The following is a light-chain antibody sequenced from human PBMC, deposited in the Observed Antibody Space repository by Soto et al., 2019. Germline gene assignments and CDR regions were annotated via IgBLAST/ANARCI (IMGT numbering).Light chain of an antibody. CDR2: DAS. Sequence: DIQMTQSPSTLSASIGYRVTITCLASQSINKWLAWHQQKPGKAPKLLIYDASSLESGVPSRFSGSGSGTEFTLTISSLQPDDFATYYCQNYNSYSEEFGQGTKVDIK. CDR3: QNYNSYSEE. CDR1: QSINKW. V-gene: IGKV1-5*01. J-gene: IGKJ1*01.